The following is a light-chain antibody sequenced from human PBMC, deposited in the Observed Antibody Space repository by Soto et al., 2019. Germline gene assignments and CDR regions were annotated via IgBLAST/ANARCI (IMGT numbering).Light chain of an antibody. CDR1: QSLLHSNGYNY. J-gene: IGKJ5*01. V-gene: IGKV2-28*01. Sequence: DIVMTQSPLSLPVTPGEPASISCRSSQSLLHSNGYNYLDWYLQKPGQSPQLLIYLGSNRASGVPDRFSGSGSCTDFTLKISRVEADDVGVYYCMQALQTPDTFGQGTRLEIK. CDR3: MQALQTPDT. CDR2: LGS.